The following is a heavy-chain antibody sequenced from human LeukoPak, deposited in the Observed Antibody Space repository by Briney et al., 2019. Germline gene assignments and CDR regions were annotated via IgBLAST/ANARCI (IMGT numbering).Heavy chain of an antibody. J-gene: IGHJ4*02. CDR2: ISGSGGST. CDR1: GXXXXSYD. V-gene: IGHV3-23*01. Sequence: XCAXXGXXXXSYDMSWVRQAQGKGMEWVSAISGSGGSTYYADSVKGRFTISRDNSKNNLYLQMNSLRAGDTAVYYCAKGSTRLFGYSSGLAFDYWGQGTLVTVSS. CDR3: AKGSTRLFGYSSGLAFDY. D-gene: IGHD6-19*01.